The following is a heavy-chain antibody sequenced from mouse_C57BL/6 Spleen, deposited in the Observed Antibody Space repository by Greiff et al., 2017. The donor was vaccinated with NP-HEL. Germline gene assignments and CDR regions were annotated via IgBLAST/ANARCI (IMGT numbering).Heavy chain of an antibody. D-gene: IGHD1-1*01. CDR3: ARLGLLLRPGYFDY. J-gene: IGHJ2*01. Sequence: QVQLQQPGAELVKPGASVKMSCKASGYTFTSYWITWVKQRPGQGLEWIGDIYPGSGSTNYNEKFKSKAALTVDTSSSTAYMQLSSLTSEDSAVYYCARLGLLLRPGYFDYWGQGTTLTVSS. V-gene: IGHV1-55*01. CDR2: IYPGSGST. CDR1: GYTFTSYW.